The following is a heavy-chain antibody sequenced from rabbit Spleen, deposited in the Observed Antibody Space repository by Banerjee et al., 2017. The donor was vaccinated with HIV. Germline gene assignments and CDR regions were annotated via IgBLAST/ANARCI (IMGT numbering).Heavy chain of an antibody. CDR2: IYAGSSGST. J-gene: IGHJ4*01. Sequence: QSLEESGGGLVQPEGSLALTCKASGFTISSSYYMCWVRQAPGKGLEWIACIYAGSSGSTYYASWAKGRFTISKTSSTVTLQMTSLTAADTATYFCGRMDAGDVYFDLWGPGTLVTVS. D-gene: IGHD4-2*01. CDR3: GRMDAGDVYFDL. CDR1: GFTISSSYY. V-gene: IGHV1S40*01.